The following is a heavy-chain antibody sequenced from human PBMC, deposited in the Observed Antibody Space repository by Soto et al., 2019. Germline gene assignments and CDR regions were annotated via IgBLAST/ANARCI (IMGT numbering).Heavy chain of an antibody. V-gene: IGHV3-23*01. CDR3: ATLSGPRDY. D-gene: IGHD1-26*01. Sequence: GGSLRLSCAASGFTFSSYAMSWVRQAPGKGLEWVSAISGSGGSTYYADSVKGRFTISRANYKNTLHLQMTSPRAEDTAVYYCATLSGPRDYWGQGTLVTVSS. J-gene: IGHJ4*02. CDR1: GFTFSSYA. CDR2: ISGSGGST.